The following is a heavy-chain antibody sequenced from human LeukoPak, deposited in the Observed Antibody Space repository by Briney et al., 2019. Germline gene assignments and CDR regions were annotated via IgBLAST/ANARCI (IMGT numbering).Heavy chain of an antibody. D-gene: IGHD3-9*01. J-gene: IGHJ6*03. CDR1: GGSISSYY. CDR3: ARRRLGYDILTGSYYYYYYYMDV. V-gene: IGHV4-59*12. Sequence: SEALSLTCTVSGGSISSYYWSWIRQPPGKGLEWIGYIYYSGSTNYNPSLKSRVTISVDTSKNQFSLKLSSVTAADTAVYYCARRRLGYDILTGSYYYYYYYMDVWGKGTTVTISS. CDR2: IYYSGST.